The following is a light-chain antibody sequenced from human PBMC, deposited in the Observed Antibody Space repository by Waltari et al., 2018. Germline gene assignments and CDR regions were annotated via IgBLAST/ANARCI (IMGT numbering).Light chain of an antibody. CDR3: QSYDSSLSVLV. J-gene: IGLJ2*01. CDR1: SSHIGAGYD. CDR2: TNI. V-gene: IGLV1-40*01. Sequence: QSVLTQPPSVSGAPGQRVTISCTGTSSHIGAGYDVQWYRQLPGAAPKLLIYTNIKRPSGVPDRFSGSKSGTSASLAITGLQAEDEADYYCQSYDSSLSVLVFGGGTKLTVL.